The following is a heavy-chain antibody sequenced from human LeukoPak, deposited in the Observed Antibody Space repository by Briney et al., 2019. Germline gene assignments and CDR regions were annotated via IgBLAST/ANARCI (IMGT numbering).Heavy chain of an antibody. CDR2: TYYSGST. D-gene: IGHD6-19*01. CDR3: ARMYSSGWWYFDY. Sequence: SETLSLTCTVSGGSISSYYWSWIRQPPGKGLEWIGYTYYSGSTNYNPSLKSRVTISVETSKNEFSLKLSSVTAADTAVYYCARMYSSGWWYFDYWGQGTPVTVSS. J-gene: IGHJ4*02. V-gene: IGHV4-59*08. CDR1: GGSISSYY.